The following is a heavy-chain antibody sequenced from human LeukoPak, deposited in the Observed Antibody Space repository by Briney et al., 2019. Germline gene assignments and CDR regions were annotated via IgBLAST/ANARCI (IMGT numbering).Heavy chain of an antibody. Sequence: SQTLSLTCAISGDSVSSNSAGWNWIRQSPSRGLEWLGRTYYRSKWYYDFVVSLKTRITIIPGTSKNQFSLQLSSVTPEDTAVYYCTGGTYSGYDSRGQGTLVTVSS. V-gene: IGHV6-1*01. D-gene: IGHD5-12*01. CDR3: TGGTYSGYDS. CDR1: GDSVSSNSAG. CDR2: TYYRSKWYY. J-gene: IGHJ4*02.